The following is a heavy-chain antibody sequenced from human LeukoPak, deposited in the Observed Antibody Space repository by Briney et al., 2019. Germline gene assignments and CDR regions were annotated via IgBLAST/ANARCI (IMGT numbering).Heavy chain of an antibody. CDR1: GGSISSSSYY. D-gene: IGHD5-24*01. CDR2: IYYSGST. CDR3: ARHPQMATIERGFDY. J-gene: IGHJ4*02. V-gene: IGHV4-39*01. Sequence: PSETLSLTCTVSGGSISSSSYYWGWIRQPSGKGLEWIGSIYYSGSTYYNPSLKSRVTISVDTSKNQFSLKLSSVTAADTAVYYCARHPQMATIERGFDYWGQGTLVTVSS.